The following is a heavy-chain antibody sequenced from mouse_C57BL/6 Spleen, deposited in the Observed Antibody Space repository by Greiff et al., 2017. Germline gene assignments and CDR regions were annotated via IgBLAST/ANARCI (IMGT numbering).Heavy chain of an antibody. Sequence: VQLQQSGPELVKPGASVKISCKASGYAFSSSWMNWVKQRPGKGLEWIGRIYPGDGDTNYNGKFKGKATLTADKSSNTASMTLSSLTSEDSAVYFCASYYDYADCPWFAYWGQGTLVTVSA. CDR3: ASYYDYADCPWFAY. CDR1: GYAFSSSW. J-gene: IGHJ3*01. CDR2: IYPGDGDT. V-gene: IGHV1-82*01. D-gene: IGHD2-4*01.